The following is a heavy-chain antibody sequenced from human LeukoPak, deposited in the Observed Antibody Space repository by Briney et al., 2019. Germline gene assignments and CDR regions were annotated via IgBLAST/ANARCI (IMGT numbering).Heavy chain of an antibody. Sequence: PGGSLRLSCAASGFTFSSYSMNWVRQAPGKGLEWVSSISSSSSYIYYADSVKGRFTISRDNAKNSLYLKMNSLRAEDTAVYYCARVNQLWSYYYMDVWGKGTTVTISS. CDR3: ARVNQLWSYYYMDV. D-gene: IGHD5-18*01. CDR2: ISSSSSYI. CDR1: GFTFSSYS. V-gene: IGHV3-21*01. J-gene: IGHJ6*03.